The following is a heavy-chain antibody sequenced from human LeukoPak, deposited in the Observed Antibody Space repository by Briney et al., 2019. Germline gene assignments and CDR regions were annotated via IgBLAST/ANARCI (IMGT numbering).Heavy chain of an antibody. CDR3: ARRAGAYSHPYDY. Sequence: GGSLRLSCAASGFTFSNSYMSWIRQAPGKGLEWISYISSSSGTIIHYADSVKGRFTISRYNARNSMFLQMPGLRAEDTAVYYCARRAGAYSHPYDYWGQGTLVTVSS. J-gene: IGHJ4*02. CDR1: GFTFSNSY. CDR2: ISSSSGTII. V-gene: IGHV3-11*01. D-gene: IGHD4/OR15-4a*01.